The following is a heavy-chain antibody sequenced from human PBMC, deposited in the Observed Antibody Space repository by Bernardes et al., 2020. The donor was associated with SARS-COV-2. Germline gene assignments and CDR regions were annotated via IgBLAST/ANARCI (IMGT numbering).Heavy chain of an antibody. V-gene: IGHV3-66*01. CDR2: IYSGGTT. CDR3: ARDYPDPAD. CDR1: GFIVSNNY. Sequence: LRLSCAASGFIVSNNYMSWVRQAPGTGLEWVSVIYSGGTTSYADSVKGRFTISRDNSKNTLYLQMNSLRAEDTAVYYCARDYPDPADWGQGTLVTVSS. J-gene: IGHJ4*02. D-gene: IGHD6-13*01.